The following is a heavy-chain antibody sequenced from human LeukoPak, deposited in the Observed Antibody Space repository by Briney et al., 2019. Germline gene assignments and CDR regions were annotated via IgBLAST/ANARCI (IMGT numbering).Heavy chain of an antibody. D-gene: IGHD2-15*01. CDR3: ARDPLGYCSGGSCYGVSYYGMDV. CDR1: GYTFTGYY. CDR2: INPNSGGT. Sequence: ASVTVSFKASGYTFTGYYMHWVRQAPGQGLEWMGWINPNSGGTNNAQKFQGRVTMTRDTSISTAYMELSRLRSDDTAVYYCARDPLGYCSGGSCYGVSYYGMDVWGQGTTVTVSS. V-gene: IGHV1-2*02. J-gene: IGHJ6*02.